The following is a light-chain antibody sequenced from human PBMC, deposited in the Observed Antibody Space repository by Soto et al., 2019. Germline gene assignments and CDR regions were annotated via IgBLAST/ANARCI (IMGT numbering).Light chain of an antibody. Sequence: NFMLTQPHSVSESPGKTVTISCTRSSGSIANNYVQWYQQRPGSAPTTVIYEDNQRPSGVPDRFSGSIDSSSNSASLTISGLKTEDEADHYCQSYDSNTPNWVFGGGTKVTVL. J-gene: IGLJ3*02. CDR2: EDN. CDR3: QSYDSNTPNWV. V-gene: IGLV6-57*03. CDR1: SGSIANNY.